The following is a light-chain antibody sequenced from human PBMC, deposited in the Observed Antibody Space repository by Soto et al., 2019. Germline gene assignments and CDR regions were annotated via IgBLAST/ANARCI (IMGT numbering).Light chain of an antibody. CDR2: DAS. V-gene: IGKV3-20*01. Sequence: EIVLTQSPGTLSLSPGERATLSCRASQSVGYHLAWYQQKPGQAPRLLIYDASNRATGIPARFSGSGSGTDFTLTISRLEPEDFAVYYCQQYGSSPWTFGQGTKVDIK. CDR3: QQYGSSPWT. CDR1: QSVGYH. J-gene: IGKJ1*01.